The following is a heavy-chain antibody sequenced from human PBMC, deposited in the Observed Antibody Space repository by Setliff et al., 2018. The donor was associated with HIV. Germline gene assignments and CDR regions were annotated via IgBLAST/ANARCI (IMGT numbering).Heavy chain of an antibody. CDR3: ARGVGSYYD. D-gene: IGHD1-26*01. Sequence: PSETLSLTCAVYGGSFSGYYWSWIRQPPGKGLEWIGEINHSGSTNYNPSLKSRVTISVDTSKNQFSPKLSSVTAADAAVYYCARGVGSYYDWGQGTLVTVSS. V-gene: IGHV4-34*01. CDR1: GGSFSGYY. CDR2: INHSGST. J-gene: IGHJ4*02.